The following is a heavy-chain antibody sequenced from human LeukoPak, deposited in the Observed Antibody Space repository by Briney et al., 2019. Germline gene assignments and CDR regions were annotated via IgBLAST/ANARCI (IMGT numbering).Heavy chain of an antibody. CDR2: ITSSSSTI. J-gene: IGHJ4*02. Sequence: GGSLRLSCAASGFTFSSYSMNWVRQAPGKGLEWVSYITSSSSTINYADSVKGRFTISRDNAKNSLYLQMNSLRAEDTAVYYCARDLSRGADYWGQGTLVTVSS. D-gene: IGHD4/OR15-4a*01. V-gene: IGHV3-48*01. CDR3: ARDLSRGADY. CDR1: GFTFSSYS.